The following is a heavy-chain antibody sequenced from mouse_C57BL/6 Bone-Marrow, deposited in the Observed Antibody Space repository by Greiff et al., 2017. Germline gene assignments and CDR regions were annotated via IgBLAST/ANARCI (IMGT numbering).Heavy chain of an antibody. CDR2: IDPSDSET. CDR1: GYTFTSYW. J-gene: IGHJ2*01. Sequence: QVQLQQPGAELVRPGSSVKLSCKASGYTFTSYWMHWVKQRPIQGLEWIGNIDPSDSETHYNQKFKDKATLTVDKSSSTAYMQLSSLTSEDSAVYYCARGGNYGGYYLDYWGQGTTLTVSS. D-gene: IGHD2-1*01. CDR3: ARGGNYGGYYLDY. V-gene: IGHV1-52*01.